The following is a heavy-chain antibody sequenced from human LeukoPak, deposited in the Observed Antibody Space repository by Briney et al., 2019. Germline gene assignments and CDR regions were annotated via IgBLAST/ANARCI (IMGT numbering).Heavy chain of an antibody. CDR3: ARTTINRIQLWTYYFDY. CDR2: IYYSGST. J-gene: IGHJ4*02. Sequence: SETLSLTCTVSGGSISSSSYYWGWIRQPPGKGLEWIGSIYYSGSTYYNPSLKSRVTISVDTSKNQFSLKLSSVTAADTAVYYCARTTINRIQLWTYYFDYWGQGTLVTVSS. D-gene: IGHD5-18*01. V-gene: IGHV4-39*01. CDR1: GGSISSSSYY.